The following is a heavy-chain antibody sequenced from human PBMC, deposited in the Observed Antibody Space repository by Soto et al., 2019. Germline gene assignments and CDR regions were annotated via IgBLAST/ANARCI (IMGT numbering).Heavy chain of an antibody. V-gene: IGHV4-59*12. Sequence: PSETLSLTCTVSGGSISPYYWSWIRQPPGKGLEWVGYIYYGGSTSYNPSLKSRVTISLETSKSQFSLRLSSVTAADTAVYYCARAAMGGSSWPFDYWGQGTLVTVSS. J-gene: IGHJ4*02. CDR2: IYYGGST. D-gene: IGHD6-13*01. CDR3: ARAAMGGSSWPFDY. CDR1: GGSISPYY.